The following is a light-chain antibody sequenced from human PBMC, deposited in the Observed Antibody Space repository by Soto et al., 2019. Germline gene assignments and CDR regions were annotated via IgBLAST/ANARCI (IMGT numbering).Light chain of an antibody. CDR3: AVWDASLSAWV. Sequence: QSVLTQPPSASGTPGQRSTISCSGTRSNIGRNYVYWYQQLPGTAPKLVIHRNNQRPSGVPDRYSGSKSGTSASLAISGLRSEDEADYYCAVWDASLSAWVFGGGTKLTVL. V-gene: IGLV1-47*01. J-gene: IGLJ3*02. CDR1: RSNIGRNY. CDR2: RNN.